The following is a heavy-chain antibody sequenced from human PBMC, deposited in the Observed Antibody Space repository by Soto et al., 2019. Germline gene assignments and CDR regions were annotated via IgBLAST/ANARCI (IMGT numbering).Heavy chain of an antibody. D-gene: IGHD4-17*01. CDR2: IYHSGST. Sequence: QLQLQESGSGLVKPSQTLSLTCAVSGGSISSGGYSWSWIRQPPGKGLEWIGYIYHSGSTYYNPSLKSRVTISVDRSKNQFSLKLSSVTAADTAVYYCARYYGDYGRNWFDPWGQGTLVTVSS. CDR3: ARYYGDYGRNWFDP. V-gene: IGHV4-30-2*01. CDR1: GGSISSGGYS. J-gene: IGHJ5*02.